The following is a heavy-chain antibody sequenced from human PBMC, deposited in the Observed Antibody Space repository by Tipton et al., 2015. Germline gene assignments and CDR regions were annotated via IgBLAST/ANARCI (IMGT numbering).Heavy chain of an antibody. CDR3: ARWAAYFDL. V-gene: IGHV1-18*01. Sequence: QSGPEVKKPGASVKVFCKASGYTFTDYGITWVRQAPGQGLEWMGWISVYNGNTNYAEKFQGRVTLTTDTSTSTAYMELRSLRSDDTAVYYCARWAAYFDLWGRGTLVTVSS. CDR2: ISVYNGNT. D-gene: IGHD2-15*01. CDR1: GYTFTDYG. J-gene: IGHJ2*01.